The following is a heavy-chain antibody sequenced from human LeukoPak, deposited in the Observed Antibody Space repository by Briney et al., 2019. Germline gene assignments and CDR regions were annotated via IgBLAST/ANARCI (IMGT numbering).Heavy chain of an antibody. CDR3: ARLNYYDSSGYTFPDY. V-gene: IGHV4-34*01. CDR2: IYYSGST. J-gene: IGHJ4*02. Sequence: SETLSLTCAVYGGSFSGYYWSWIRQPPGKGLEWIGSIYYSGSTYYNPSLKSRVTISVDTSKNQFSLKLSSVTAADTAVYYCARLNYYDSSGYTFPDYWGQGTLVTVSS. CDR1: GGSFSGYY. D-gene: IGHD3-22*01.